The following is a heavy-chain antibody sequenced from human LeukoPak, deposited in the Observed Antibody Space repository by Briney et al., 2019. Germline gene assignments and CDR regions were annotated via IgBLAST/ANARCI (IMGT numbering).Heavy chain of an antibody. J-gene: IGHJ4*02. Sequence: ASVKVSCKAFGYTFTRYGVSWVRQAPGQGLEWIGWISGSNGNTNYAQNFQGRVTMTTDSSTSTVYMELSSLRSEDTAVYYCATGPTMVRGVIDYWGQGTLVTVSS. CDR2: ISGSNGNT. CDR1: GYTFTRYG. CDR3: ATGPTMVRGVIDY. V-gene: IGHV1-18*01. D-gene: IGHD3-10*01.